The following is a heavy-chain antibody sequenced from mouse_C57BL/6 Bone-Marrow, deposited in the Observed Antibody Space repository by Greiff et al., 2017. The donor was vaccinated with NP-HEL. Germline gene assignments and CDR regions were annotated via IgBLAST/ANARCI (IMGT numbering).Heavy chain of an antibody. D-gene: IGHD2-4*01. V-gene: IGHV3-6*01. CDR1: GYSITSGYY. CDR2: ISYDGSN. Sequence: EVQLQQSGPGLVKPSQSLSLTCSVTGYSITSGYYWNWIRQFPGNKLEWMGYISYDGSNNYNPSLKNRISITRYTSKNQFFLKLNSVTTEDTATYYCARGIYGDYDYWGQGTTLTVSS. CDR3: ARGIYGDYDY. J-gene: IGHJ2*01.